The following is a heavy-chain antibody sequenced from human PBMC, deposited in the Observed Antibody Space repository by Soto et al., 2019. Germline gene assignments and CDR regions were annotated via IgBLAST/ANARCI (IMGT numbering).Heavy chain of an antibody. CDR2: ISHDGFNK. V-gene: IGHV3-30-3*01. Sequence: QVQLVESGGGVVQPGRSLRLSCAASGFTFSNYAMHWVRQAPGKGLEWVAVISHDGFNKYYADSVKGRFTISRDSSKNTLYLQMNRLRVEDTAMYSCERDSGSSWYFGMDVWGQGTTVTVSS. CDR1: GFTFSNYA. CDR3: ERDSGSSWYFGMDV. J-gene: IGHJ6*02. D-gene: IGHD6-13*01.